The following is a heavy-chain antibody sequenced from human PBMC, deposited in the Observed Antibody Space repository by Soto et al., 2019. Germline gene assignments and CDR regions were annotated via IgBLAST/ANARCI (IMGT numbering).Heavy chain of an antibody. V-gene: IGHV1-2*02. J-gene: IGHJ5*02. Sequence: QVQLVQSGPEVKKPGASVKVSCKASGYTFTGYYMHWVRQAPGQGLEWMGRMNPNSGGTNYAQKFQGRVTMTRDTSISTAYMELSRLRSDDTAVYYCARAYEDSSSSGWFDPWGQGTLVTVSS. CDR2: MNPNSGGT. CDR3: ARAYEDSSSSGWFDP. CDR1: GYTFTGYY. D-gene: IGHD6-6*01.